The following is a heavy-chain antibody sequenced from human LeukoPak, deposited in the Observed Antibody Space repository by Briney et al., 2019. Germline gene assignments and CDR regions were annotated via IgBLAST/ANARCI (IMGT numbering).Heavy chain of an antibody. Sequence: GGSLRLSCAASGFTFRSYGMHWVRQAPGKGLDWVAIIWYDGSNKYYADSVKGRSIISKDNSKNTLYLQMNSLRAEDTAVYYCATHHSTKGFDYWGQGTLVTVSS. CDR1: GFTFRSYG. D-gene: IGHD2-15*01. J-gene: IGHJ4*02. V-gene: IGHV3-33*01. CDR2: IWYDGSNK. CDR3: ATHHSTKGFDY.